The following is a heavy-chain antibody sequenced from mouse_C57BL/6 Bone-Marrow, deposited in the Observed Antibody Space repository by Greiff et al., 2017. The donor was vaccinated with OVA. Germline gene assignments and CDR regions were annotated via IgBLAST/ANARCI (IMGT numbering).Heavy chain of an antibody. CDR3: ARWGDYAYFDV. D-gene: IGHD2-13*01. CDR1: GYTFTSYW. J-gene: IGHJ1*03. CDR2: IDPSDSYT. Sequence: QVQLQQPGAELVMPGASVKLSCKASGYTFTSYWMHWVKQRPGQGLEWIGEIDPSDSYTNYNQKFKGKSTLTVDKSSSTAYMQLSSLTSEDSAVDYCARWGDYAYFDVWGTGTTVTVSS. V-gene: IGHV1-69*01.